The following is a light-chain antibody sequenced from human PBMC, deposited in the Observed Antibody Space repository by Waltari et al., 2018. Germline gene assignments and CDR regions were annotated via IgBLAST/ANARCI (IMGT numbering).Light chain of an antibody. Sequence: DIQMTQSPSSVSASLGDRVTITCRASQDISRDLAWYQQTPGISPKLLIFDTSSLQSGVPSRFSGSGSGTDFTLTISSLQPEDFATYYCLQVSNFPITFGQGTRLEIK. CDR2: DTS. CDR3: LQVSNFPIT. V-gene: IGKV1D-12*01. J-gene: IGKJ5*01. CDR1: QDISRD.